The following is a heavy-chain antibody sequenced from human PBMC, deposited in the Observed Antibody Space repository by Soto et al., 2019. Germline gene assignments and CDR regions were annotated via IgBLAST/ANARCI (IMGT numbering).Heavy chain of an antibody. CDR3: ARGIDGDLMHGDNSFDP. Sequence: AVKVSCKASGGTFSRYAISWVRQAPGQGLEWMGGIIPIFGTANYAQKFQGRVTITADESTSTAYMELSSMRSEDTAVYYCARGIDGDLMHGDNSFDPWGQGTGVTFSS. CDR1: GGTFSRYA. V-gene: IGHV1-69*13. D-gene: IGHD4-17*01. CDR2: IIPIFGTA. J-gene: IGHJ5*02.